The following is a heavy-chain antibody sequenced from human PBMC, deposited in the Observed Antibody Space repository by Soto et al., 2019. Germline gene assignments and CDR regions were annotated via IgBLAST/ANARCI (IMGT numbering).Heavy chain of an antibody. CDR1: GGSTSGKY. V-gene: IGHV4-4*07. CDR3: ARDFDVNTALDYWYFDL. J-gene: IGHJ2*01. Sequence: QVHLQESGPGVVKASETLSLTCSLSGGSTSGKYWSWIRQSAGKGVEWIGRIYSSGRTHYNPSLGSRVSMSVAQNSFSLRLTSVTAADTAIYYCARDFDVNTALDYWYFDLWGRGTQVSVSS. CDR2: IYSSGRT. D-gene: IGHD3-9*01.